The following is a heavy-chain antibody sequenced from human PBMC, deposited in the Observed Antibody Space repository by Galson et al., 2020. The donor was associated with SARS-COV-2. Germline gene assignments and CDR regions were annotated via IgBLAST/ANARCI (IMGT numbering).Heavy chain of an antibody. D-gene: IGHD3-22*01. CDR1: GGSISNFY. CDR3: ARGRMFYECSSRYLDWYFAL. CDR2: IYYSAST. J-gene: IGHJ2*01. V-gene: IGHV4-59*01. Sequence: ETSETLSLTCTVSGGSISNFYWTWIRQPPGKGLEWIGYIYYSASTNYNPSLKSRVTISVDMSKNQFFLELTSVTAADPAVYYCARGRMFYECSSRYLDWYFALWGRGTLVTVSS.